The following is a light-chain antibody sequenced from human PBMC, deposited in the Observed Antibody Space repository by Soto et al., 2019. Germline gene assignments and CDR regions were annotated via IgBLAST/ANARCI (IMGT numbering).Light chain of an antibody. CDR1: QTVSRN. J-gene: IGKJ5*01. V-gene: IGKV3-15*01. CDR3: QQYNNWPS. CDR2: DIS. Sequence: EVVMTHSPATLSVSPWERATLSSRASQTVSRNLAWYQQRPGQAPRLLIYDISNRAAGVPARFSGSGSETEFTLTIRSLQSEDFAVYFCQQYNNWPSFGQGTRLEIK.